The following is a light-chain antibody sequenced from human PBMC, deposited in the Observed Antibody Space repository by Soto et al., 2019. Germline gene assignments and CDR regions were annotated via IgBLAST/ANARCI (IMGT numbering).Light chain of an antibody. V-gene: IGKV1-5*03. CDR3: QQYGSSRRT. Sequence: IHITQSPSTLFASLGNTHTNTCRAIQSISSWSAWYQQKPGKAPNLLIYEASSLQSGVPSRFSGSGSGTDFTLTISSLQPEDFAVYYCQQYGSSRRTFGQGTKVDI. J-gene: IGKJ1*01. CDR2: EAS. CDR1: QSISSW.